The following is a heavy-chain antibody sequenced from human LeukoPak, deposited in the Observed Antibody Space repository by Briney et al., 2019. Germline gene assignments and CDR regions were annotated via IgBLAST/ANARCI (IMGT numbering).Heavy chain of an antibody. Sequence: GASVKVSCKASGYTFTSYGISWVRQAPGQGLEWMGWISAYNGNTNYAQKLQGRVTMTTDTSTGTAYMELRSLRSDDTAVYYCARGFVVYDSSGYSYWGQGTLVTVSS. V-gene: IGHV1-18*01. CDR2: ISAYNGNT. D-gene: IGHD3-22*01. CDR1: GYTFTSYG. CDR3: ARGFVVYDSSGYSY. J-gene: IGHJ4*02.